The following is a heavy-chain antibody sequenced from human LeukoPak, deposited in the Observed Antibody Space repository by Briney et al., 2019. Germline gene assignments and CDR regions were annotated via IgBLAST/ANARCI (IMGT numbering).Heavy chain of an antibody. CDR2: INQDGSEK. J-gene: IGHJ3*02. D-gene: IGHD2-21*01. V-gene: IGHV3-7*01. CDR3: ATDRVVVVIGIKNDAFDI. CDR1: GFTFSSYA. Sequence: PGGSLRLSCAASGFTFSSYAMSWVRQAPGKGLEWVASINQDGSEKYYVDSVKGRFTISRDNGKNSLYLQMNGLRAEDTAVYYCATDRVVVVIGIKNDAFDIWGQGTMVIVSS.